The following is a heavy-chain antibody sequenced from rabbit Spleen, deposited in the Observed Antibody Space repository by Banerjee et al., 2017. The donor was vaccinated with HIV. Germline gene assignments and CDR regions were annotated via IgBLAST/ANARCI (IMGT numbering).Heavy chain of an antibody. CDR2: INTATGKA. Sequence: QEQLEESGGGLVKPEGSLTLTCKASGFSFSDRDVMCWVRQAPGKGLEWIACINTATGKAVYASWAKGRFTFSKTSSTTVTLQMTSLTDADTATYFCGRGWNGDGYPTTYFHLWGPGTLVTVS. D-gene: IGHD6-1*01. J-gene: IGHJ4*01. V-gene: IGHV1S45*01. CDR3: GRGWNGDGYPTTYFHL. CDR1: GFSFSDRDV.